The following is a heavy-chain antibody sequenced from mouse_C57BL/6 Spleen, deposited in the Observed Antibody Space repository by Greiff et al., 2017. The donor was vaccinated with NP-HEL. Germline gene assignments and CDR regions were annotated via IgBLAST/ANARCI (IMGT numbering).Heavy chain of an antibody. J-gene: IGHJ4*01. CDR2: IDPSDSYT. CDR1: GYTFTSYW. D-gene: IGHD2-4*01. Sequence: VKQSCKASGYTFTSYWMQWVKQRPGQGLEWIGEIDPSDSYTNYNQKFKGQATLTVGTSSSTAYMQLSSLTSEDSAAYYCARKGIYYDYDRAMDYWGQGTSVTVSS. V-gene: IGHV1-50*01. CDR3: ARKGIYYDYDRAMDY.